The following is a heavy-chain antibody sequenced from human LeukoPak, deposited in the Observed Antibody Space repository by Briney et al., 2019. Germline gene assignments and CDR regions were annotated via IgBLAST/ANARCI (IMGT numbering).Heavy chain of an antibody. CDR2: ISGGGGNT. CDR3: GKNRYSGSLSPFDI. CDR1: GLTFSNSA. Sequence: GGSLRLSCVASGLTFSNSAMHWVRQAPGKGLEWVSAISGGGGNTYYADSVKGRFTISRDNSKNTLYLQMNSLRAEDTAVYYCGKNRYSGSLSPFDIWGQGTMVTVSS. D-gene: IGHD1-26*01. V-gene: IGHV3-23*01. J-gene: IGHJ3*02.